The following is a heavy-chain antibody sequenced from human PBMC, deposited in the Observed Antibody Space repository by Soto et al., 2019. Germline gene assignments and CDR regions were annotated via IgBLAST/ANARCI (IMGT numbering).Heavy chain of an antibody. D-gene: IGHD2-21*01. CDR2: INPNSGGT. V-gene: IGHV1-2*04. CDR1: GYTFTGYY. Sequence: ASVKVSCKASGYTFTGYYMHWVRQAPGQGLEWMGWINPNSGGTNYAQKFQGWVTMTRDTSTSTAYMELSRLRSDDTAVYYCAREHSPGPDYGMDVWGQGTTVTVSS. J-gene: IGHJ6*02. CDR3: AREHSPGPDYGMDV.